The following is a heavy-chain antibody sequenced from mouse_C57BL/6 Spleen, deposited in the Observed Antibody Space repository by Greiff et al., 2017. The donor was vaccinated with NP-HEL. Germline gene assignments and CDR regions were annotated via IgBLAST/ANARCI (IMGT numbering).Heavy chain of an antibody. D-gene: IGHD4-1*01. CDR1: GFTFSDYG. V-gene: IGHV5-17*01. CDR3: ARQTDWDGYYFDY. CDR2: ISSGSSTI. J-gene: IGHJ2*01. Sequence: EVQLVESGGGLVKPGGSLKLSCAASGFTFSDYGMHWVRQAPEKGLEWVAYISSGSSTIYYADTVKGRFTISRDNAKNTLFLQMTSLRSEDTAMYYCARQTDWDGYYFDYWGQGTTLTVSS.